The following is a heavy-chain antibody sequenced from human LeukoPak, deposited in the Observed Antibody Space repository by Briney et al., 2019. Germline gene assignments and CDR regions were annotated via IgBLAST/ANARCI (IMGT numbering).Heavy chain of an antibody. CDR2: IQQDGSEK. Sequence: PGGSLRLSCAASGFTFNYYWLTWVRQAPGKGLEWVANIQQDGSEKYYVDSVKGRFIISKDNAKNSLYPRMNSLRAEDTAVYYCARVRKLRTRGVMDPLDYWGQGTLVTVSS. J-gene: IGHJ4*02. D-gene: IGHD3-10*01. CDR1: GFTFNYYW. V-gene: IGHV3-7*01. CDR3: ARVRKLRTRGVMDPLDY.